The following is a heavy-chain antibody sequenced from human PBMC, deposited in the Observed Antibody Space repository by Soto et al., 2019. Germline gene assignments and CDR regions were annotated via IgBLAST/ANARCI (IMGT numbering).Heavy chain of an antibody. CDR1: GFTFSSYA. V-gene: IGHV3-23*01. J-gene: IGHJ6*02. Sequence: EVQLLESGGGLVQPGGSLRLSCAASGFTFSSYAMSWVRQAPGKGLEWVSAISGSGGSTYYADSVKGRFTISRDNSKNTLYLQMNSLRAEDTAVYYCCNSWQPGYYYYGMDVWGQGTTVTVSS. CDR3: CNSWQPGYYYYGMDV. CDR2: ISGSGGST. D-gene: IGHD6-13*01.